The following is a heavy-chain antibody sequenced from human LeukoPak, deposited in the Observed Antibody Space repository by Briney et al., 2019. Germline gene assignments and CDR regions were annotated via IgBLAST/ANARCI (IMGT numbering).Heavy chain of an antibody. J-gene: IGHJ6*02. CDR1: GFTFSSYS. CDR3: APDYYDSSGESYYYYGMDV. V-gene: IGHV3-21*01. D-gene: IGHD3-22*01. Sequence: GGSLRLSCAASGFTFSSYSMNWVRQAPGKGLEWVSSISSSSSYIYYADSMKGRFTISRDNAKNSLYLQINSLRAEDTAIYYYAPDYYDSSGESYYYYGMDVWGQGTTVTVSS. CDR2: ISSSSSYI.